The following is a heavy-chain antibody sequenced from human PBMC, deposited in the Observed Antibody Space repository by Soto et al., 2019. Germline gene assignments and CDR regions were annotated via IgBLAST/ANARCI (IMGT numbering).Heavy chain of an antibody. CDR2: INHSGST. Sequence: ASETLSLTCAVYGGPFSGYYWSWIRQPPGKGLEWNGEINHSGSTNYNPSLKSRVTISVDTAKNQFSLKLSSVTAADTAVYYCARGPYSGYYHYNWFDPWGQGTLVTVSS. J-gene: IGHJ5*02. D-gene: IGHD5-12*01. V-gene: IGHV4-34*01. CDR3: ARGPYSGYYHYNWFDP. CDR1: GGPFSGYY.